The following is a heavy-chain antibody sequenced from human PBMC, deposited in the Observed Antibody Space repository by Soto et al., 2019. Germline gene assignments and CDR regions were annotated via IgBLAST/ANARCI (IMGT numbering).Heavy chain of an antibody. CDR2: VFYSGST. Sequence: PSETPSLTCTVSGGSMSSFYWSWIRQPPGKGLEWIGNVFYSGSTIYNPSLKSRVTISVDTSKSQFSLKLSSVTAADTAVYYFGKEICDPNGCYGRWLDPWGQGTLVTVSS. J-gene: IGHJ5*02. V-gene: IGHV4-59*01. D-gene: IGHD2-15*01. CDR1: GGSMSSFY. CDR3: GKEICDPNGCYGRWLDP.